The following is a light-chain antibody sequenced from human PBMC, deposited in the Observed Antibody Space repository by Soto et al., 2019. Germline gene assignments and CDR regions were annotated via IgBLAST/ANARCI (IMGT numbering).Light chain of an antibody. CDR1: QSIGAW. Sequence: DIQMTQSPSTLSASVGDRVTITCRVSQSIGAWLAWYQQKPGKAPKLLIYGASILQSGVPSGFSGSGFGTDFTLTISSLRAEDFAIYFCQQTKSYPSTFGGGTRVEI. J-gene: IGKJ4*01. CDR3: QQTKSYPST. V-gene: IGKV1-5*01. CDR2: GAS.